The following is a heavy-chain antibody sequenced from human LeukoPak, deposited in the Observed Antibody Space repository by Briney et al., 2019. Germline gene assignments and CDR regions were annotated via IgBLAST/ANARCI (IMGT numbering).Heavy chain of an antibody. J-gene: IGHJ5*02. V-gene: IGHV4-38-2*02. CDR1: GYSISSGYY. D-gene: IGHD6-13*01. CDR2: IYHSGST. CDR3: AGGGSSSWYRRGEYSS. Sequence: SETLSLTCTVSGYSISSGYYWGWIRQPPGKGLEWIGSIYHSGSTYYNPSLKSRVTISVDTSKNQFSLKLSPVTAADTAVYYCAGGGSSSWYRRGEYSSWGQGTLVTVSS.